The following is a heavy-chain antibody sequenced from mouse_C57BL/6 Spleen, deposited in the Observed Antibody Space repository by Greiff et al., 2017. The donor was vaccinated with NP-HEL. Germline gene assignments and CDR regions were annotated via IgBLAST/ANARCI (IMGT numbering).Heavy chain of an antibody. V-gene: IGHV1-15*01. Sequence: QVQLQQSGAELVRPGASVTLSCKASGYTFTDYEMHWVKQTPVHGLEWIGAIDPETGGTAYNQKFKGKAILTADKSSSTAYMELRSLTSEDSAVYYCTRETSYYSNYRVFDYWGQGTTLTVSS. D-gene: IGHD2-5*01. J-gene: IGHJ2*01. CDR1: GYTFTDYE. CDR3: TRETSYYSNYRVFDY. CDR2: IDPETGGT.